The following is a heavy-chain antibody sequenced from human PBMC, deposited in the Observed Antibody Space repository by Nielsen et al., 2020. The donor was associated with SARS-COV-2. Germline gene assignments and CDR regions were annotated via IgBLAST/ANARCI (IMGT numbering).Heavy chain of an antibody. D-gene: IGHD4-17*01. V-gene: IGHV4-31*03. CDR1: GGSISSGGYY. J-gene: IGHJ6*02. Sequence: SETLSLTCTVSGGSISSGGYYWSWIRQHPGKGLEWIGYIYYSGSTYYNPSLKSRVTISVDTSKNQFSLKLSSVTAADTAVYYCARHDYGDQYVDYYYYGMDVWGQGTTVTVSS. CDR3: ARHDYGDQYVDYYYYGMDV. CDR2: IYYSGST.